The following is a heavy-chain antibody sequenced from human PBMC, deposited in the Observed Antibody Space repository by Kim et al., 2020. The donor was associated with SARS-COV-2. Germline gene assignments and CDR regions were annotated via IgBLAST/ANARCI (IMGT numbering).Heavy chain of an antibody. J-gene: IGHJ3*02. Sequence: GGSLRLSCAASGFTFSSYGMHWVRQAPGKGLEWVAVIWYDGSNKYYADSVKGRFTISRDNSKNTLYLQMNSLRAEDTAVYYCARERGYSYGYGAFDIWGQGTMVTVSS. CDR1: GFTFSSYG. CDR3: ARERGYSYGYGAFDI. V-gene: IGHV3-33*01. D-gene: IGHD5-18*01. CDR2: IWYDGSNK.